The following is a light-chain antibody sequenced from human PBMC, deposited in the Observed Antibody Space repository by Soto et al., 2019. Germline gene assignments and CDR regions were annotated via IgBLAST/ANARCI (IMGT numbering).Light chain of an antibody. Sequence: EIVMTRSPATLSVSPGERATLSCRASQSVSSNLAWYQQKPGQAPRLLIYGASTRATGIPARFSGSGSGTEFTLTISSLQSEDFAVYYCQQYNNWPQTFGLGTKVDIK. CDR2: GAS. CDR1: QSVSSN. CDR3: QQYNNWPQT. J-gene: IGKJ3*01. V-gene: IGKV3-15*01.